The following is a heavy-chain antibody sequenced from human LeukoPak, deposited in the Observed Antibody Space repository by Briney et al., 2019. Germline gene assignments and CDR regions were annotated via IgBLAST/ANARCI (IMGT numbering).Heavy chain of an antibody. V-gene: IGHV3-30*04. J-gene: IGHJ4*02. CDR3: ARGVRRFGELSLSYFDY. CDR1: GFTFSSYA. D-gene: IGHD3-10*01. Sequence: PGGPLRLSCAASGFTFSSYAMHWVRQAPGKGLEWVAVISYDGSNKYYADSVKGRFTISRDNSKNTLYLQMNSLRAEDTAVYYCARGVRRFGELSLSYFDYWGQGTLVTVSS. CDR2: ISYDGSNK.